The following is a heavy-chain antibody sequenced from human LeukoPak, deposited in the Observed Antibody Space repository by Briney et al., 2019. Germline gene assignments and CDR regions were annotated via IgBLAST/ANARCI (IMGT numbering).Heavy chain of an antibody. CDR3: ARDLIMYGSESYFDDTFDI. Sequence: ASVKVSCKASGYTFSTYGISWVRQAPGQGLEWMGWINTDTGNTNYAQKLQGRATMTTDTSTTTVYMELRGLRSDDTAVYYCARDLIMYGSESYFDDTFDIWGQGTKVTVSS. CDR1: GYTFSTYG. J-gene: IGHJ3*02. CDR2: INTDTGNT. V-gene: IGHV1-18*01. D-gene: IGHD3-10*01.